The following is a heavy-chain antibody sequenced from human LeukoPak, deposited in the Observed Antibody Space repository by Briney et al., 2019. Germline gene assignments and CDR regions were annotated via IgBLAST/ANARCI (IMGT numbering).Heavy chain of an antibody. CDR1: GFAFSSYG. D-gene: IGHD5-18*01. CDR2: ISYDGSNK. V-gene: IGHV3-30*18. Sequence: GGSLRLSCAASGFAFSSYGMHWVREAPGKGLEWVAVISYDGSNKYYADSVKGRFTISRDNSKNTLYLQMNSLRAEDTAVYYCAKDTAMVFRGQGTLVTVSS. J-gene: IGHJ4*02. CDR3: AKDTAMVF.